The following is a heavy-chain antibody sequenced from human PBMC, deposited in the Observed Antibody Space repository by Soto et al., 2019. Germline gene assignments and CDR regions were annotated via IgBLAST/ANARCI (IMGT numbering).Heavy chain of an antibody. D-gene: IGHD3-22*01. CDR3: ARGLSEYYYDSSGYFFDY. V-gene: IGHV4-30-4*01. Sequence: PSETLSLTCTVSGGSISSGDYYWSWIRQPPGKGLEWIGYIYYSGSTYYNPSLKSRVTISVDTSKNQFSLKLSSVTAADTAVYYCARGLSEYYYDSSGYFFDYWGQGTLVTLSS. CDR2: IYYSGST. CDR1: GGSISSGDYY. J-gene: IGHJ4*02.